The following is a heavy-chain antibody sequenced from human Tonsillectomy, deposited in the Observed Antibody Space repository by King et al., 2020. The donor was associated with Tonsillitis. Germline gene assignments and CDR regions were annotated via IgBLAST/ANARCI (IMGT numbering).Heavy chain of an antibody. V-gene: IGHV3-48*03. J-gene: IGHJ6*03. Sequence: EVQLVESGGGLVQPGGSLRLSCAASGFTFSSYEMNWVRQAPGKGLEWVSYISSSGDTIYYADSMKGRFTISRDNAKNSLYLQMNSLRGEDTAVYYCARVSVVRGIYYYYYYMDIWGKGTTVTVSS. CDR2: ISSSGDTI. CDR1: GFTFSSYE. CDR3: ARVSVVRGIYYYYYYMDI. D-gene: IGHD3-10*01.